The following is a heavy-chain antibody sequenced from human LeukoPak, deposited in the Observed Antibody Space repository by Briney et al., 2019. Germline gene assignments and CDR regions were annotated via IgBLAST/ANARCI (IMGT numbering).Heavy chain of an antibody. CDR3: AKESGKFDY. Sequence: GGSLRLSCVASGVPIADFAMHWVRQAPGKGLEWVSLISGDGVSTFYADSVKGRFSISRDNSKNSLYLEMNSLRTEDAAMYYCAKESGKFDYWGQGTLVAVSS. CDR1: GVPIADFA. CDR2: ISGDGVST. V-gene: IGHV3-43*02. J-gene: IGHJ4*02.